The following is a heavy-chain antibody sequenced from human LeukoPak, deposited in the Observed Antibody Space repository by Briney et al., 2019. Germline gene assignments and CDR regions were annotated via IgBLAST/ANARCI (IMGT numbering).Heavy chain of an antibody. CDR3: ARESRLRRENYYYGLDV. V-gene: IGHV3-7*03. Sequence: GGSLRLSCAASGFTFSSYWMSWARQPPGKGLEWVANIEQDGSEKYYVDSVKGRFTISRDNAKNSLYLQMNSLRADDTAVYYCARESRLRRENYYYGLDVWGQGTTVTVSS. CDR2: IEQDGSEK. J-gene: IGHJ6*02. D-gene: IGHD1-26*01. CDR1: GFTFSSYW.